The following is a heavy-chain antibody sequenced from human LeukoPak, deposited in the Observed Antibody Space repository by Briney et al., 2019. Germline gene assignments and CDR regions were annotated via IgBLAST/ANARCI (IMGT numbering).Heavy chain of an antibody. D-gene: IGHD2-15*01. Sequence: ASVKVSCKASGYIFTSYYMHWVRQAPGQGLEWMGIINPSGGSTSYARKFQGRVTMTRDTSTNTVYMELSSLRSEDTAVYYCARNCSGGSCYGLYYWGQGTLV. J-gene: IGHJ4*01. CDR2: INPSGGST. V-gene: IGHV1-46*01. CDR3: ARNCSGGSCYGLYY. CDR1: GYIFTSYY.